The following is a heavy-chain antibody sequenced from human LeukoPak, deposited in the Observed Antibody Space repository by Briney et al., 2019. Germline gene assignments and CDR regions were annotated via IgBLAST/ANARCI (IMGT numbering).Heavy chain of an antibody. CDR3: ARGVAKLDFDY. D-gene: IGHD1-1*01. Sequence: SETLSLTCTVSGGSISGYYCSWIRQPPGKGLEWIGYIYYSGSTKYNSSLKSRVTISEDTSENQFSLKLTSVTAADTAVYYCARGVAKLDFDYWGQGTLVTVSS. J-gene: IGHJ4*02. CDR1: GGSISGYY. CDR2: IYYSGST. V-gene: IGHV4-59*01.